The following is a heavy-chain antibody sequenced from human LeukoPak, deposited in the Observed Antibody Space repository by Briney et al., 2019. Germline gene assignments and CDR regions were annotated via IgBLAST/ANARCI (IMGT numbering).Heavy chain of an antibody. CDR2: ISGSGGNT. D-gene: IGHD1-26*01. J-gene: IGHJ3*02. CDR3: PKIVGSTSSRAFDI. Sequence: PGGSLRLSCEASGFTLSSYEMNWVRQAPGKGLEWVSAISGSGGNTDYAESVKGRFTISRDDSKNTLYLQMNSLRAEDTAVYYCPKIVGSTSSRAFDIWGQGTMVTVSS. V-gene: IGHV3-23*01. CDR1: GFTLSSYE.